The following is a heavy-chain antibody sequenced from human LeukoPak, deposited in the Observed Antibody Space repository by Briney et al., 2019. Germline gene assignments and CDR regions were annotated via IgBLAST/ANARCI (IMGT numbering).Heavy chain of an antibody. CDR1: GGSISTYY. J-gene: IGHJ4*02. Sequence: PSETLSLTCTVSGGSISTYYWSWIRLPPGKGLEWIAYIYFTGRTQYNPSLKNRVTISVDTSKNQFSLRLSSVTPAYTAVYYCARGGYDSDFDYWGQGTLVTVSS. V-gene: IGHV4-59*01. CDR2: IYFTGRT. CDR3: ARGGYDSDFDY. D-gene: IGHD3-3*01.